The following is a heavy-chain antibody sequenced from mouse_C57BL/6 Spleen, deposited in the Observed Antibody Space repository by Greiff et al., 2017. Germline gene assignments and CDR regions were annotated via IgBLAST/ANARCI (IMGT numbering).Heavy chain of an antibody. CDR1: GYTFTSYW. D-gene: IGHD1-1*02. Sequence: QVQLQQPGAELVKPGASVKLSCKASGYTFTSYWMQWVKQRPGQGLEWIGEIDPSDSYTNYNQKFKGKATLTVDTSSSTAYMQLSSLTSEDSAVYYCARGYGNPYFDYWGQGTTLTVSS. CDR3: ARGYGNPYFDY. CDR2: IDPSDSYT. J-gene: IGHJ2*01. V-gene: IGHV1-50*01.